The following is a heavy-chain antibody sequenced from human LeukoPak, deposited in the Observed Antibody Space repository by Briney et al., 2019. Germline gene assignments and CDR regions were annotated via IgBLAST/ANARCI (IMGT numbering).Heavy chain of an antibody. D-gene: IGHD1-26*01. CDR1: GFTFSSYG. CDR3: ARDSVVGASSGAHFDY. CDR2: ISGSGGST. Sequence: GGSLRLSCAASGFTFSSYGMSWVRQAPGKGLEWVSAISGSGGSTYYADSVKGRFTISRDNSKNTLYLQMNSLRAEDTAVYYCARDSVVGASSGAHFDYWGQGTLVTVSS. V-gene: IGHV3-23*01. J-gene: IGHJ4*02.